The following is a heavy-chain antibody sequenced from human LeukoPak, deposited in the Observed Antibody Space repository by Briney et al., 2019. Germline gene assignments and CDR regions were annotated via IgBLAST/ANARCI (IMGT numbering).Heavy chain of an antibody. CDR2: INGDGSST. CDR3: ARDRTLDY. V-gene: IGHV3-74*01. CDR1: GFTVSSYW. J-gene: IGHJ4*02. Sequence: GGSLRLSCAASGFTVSSYWMYCVRQAPGKGLVWVSLINGDGSSTTYADSVEGRFTISSDNAKNTLYLQMNSLRADDTAVYYCARDRTLDYWGRGTLVTVSS.